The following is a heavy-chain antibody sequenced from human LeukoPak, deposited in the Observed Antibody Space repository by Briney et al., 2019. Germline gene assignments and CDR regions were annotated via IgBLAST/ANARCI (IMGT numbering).Heavy chain of an antibody. CDR3: ARISKTSYYDSPYWFDP. V-gene: IGHV3-66*01. CDR2: IYSGGST. CDR1: GGNVSSHY. J-gene: IGHJ5*02. D-gene: IGHD3-22*01. Sequence: GGSLSLSCAASGGNVSSHYMSWVSQAPGKGLEWVSVIYSGGSTYYAASVKGRVTISGDNSKNTLYLQLSSLRAEDTAVYYCARISKTSYYDSPYWFDPWRQGALVTVSS.